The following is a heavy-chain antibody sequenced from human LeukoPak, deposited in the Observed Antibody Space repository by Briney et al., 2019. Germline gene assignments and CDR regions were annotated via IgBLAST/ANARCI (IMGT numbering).Heavy chain of an antibody. CDR2: ITGSGDSA. Sequence: GGSLRLSWAASGFTFSSYAMSWVRQAPGKGLEWVSTITGSGDSADYADSVKGRFTISRDNGKNTLYLEVNSLRVEDTAVYYCARRTSYYFPYWGQGTQVTVSS. CDR1: GFTFSSYA. CDR3: ARRTSYYFPY. V-gene: IGHV3-23*01. J-gene: IGHJ4*02.